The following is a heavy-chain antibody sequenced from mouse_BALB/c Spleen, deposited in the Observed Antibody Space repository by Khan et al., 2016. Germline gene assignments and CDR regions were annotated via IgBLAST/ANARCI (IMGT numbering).Heavy chain of an antibody. CDR3: APITAATGY. V-gene: IGHV5-6-5*01. Sequence: LVESGGGLVKPGGSLKLSCEASGFTFSSYAMSWVRQTPEKRLEWVASINSGGDTYYADSVKGRFTISRDNARNILYLQMSSLRSEATAMYYCAPITAATGYWGQGTTLTVSS. D-gene: IGHD1-2*01. CDR2: INSGGDT. CDR1: GFTFSSYA. J-gene: IGHJ2*01.